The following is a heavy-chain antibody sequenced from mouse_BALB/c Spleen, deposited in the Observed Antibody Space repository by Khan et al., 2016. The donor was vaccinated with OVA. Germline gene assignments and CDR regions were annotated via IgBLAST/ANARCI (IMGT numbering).Heavy chain of an antibody. CDR3: AKEGACYRSDGWFAY. J-gene: IGHJ3*01. V-gene: IGHV1-4*01. Sequence: QVQLQQSGAELARPGASVKMSCKASGYTFTTYTIHWVKQRPGQGLEWIGYIIPSSDYSNYNQKFKDKATLTADTSSTTAYMQLSSLTYEDSSVYYGAKEGACYRSDGWFAYWGQGTLVTVSA. CDR1: GYTFTTYT. CDR2: IIPSSDYS.